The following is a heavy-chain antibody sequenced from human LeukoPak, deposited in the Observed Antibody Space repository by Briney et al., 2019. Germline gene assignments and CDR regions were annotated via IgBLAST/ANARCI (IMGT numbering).Heavy chain of an antibody. CDR3: ARDERGWFDH. D-gene: IGHD3-10*01. V-gene: IGHV3-30*04. CDR1: GFTFSSYA. Sequence: GGSLRLSCAASGFTFSSYAMHWVRQAPGKGLEWVAVISYDGSNKYYADSVKGRFTISRDNSKNTLYLQMNSLRAEDTAVYYCARDERGWFDHWGQGTLVTVSS. CDR2: ISYDGSNK. J-gene: IGHJ5*02.